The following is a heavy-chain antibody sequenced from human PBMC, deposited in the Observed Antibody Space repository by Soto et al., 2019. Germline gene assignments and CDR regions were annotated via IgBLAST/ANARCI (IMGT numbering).Heavy chain of an antibody. Sequence: ASVKVSCKASGYTFTSYDINWVRQATGQGLEWMGWMNPNSGNTGYAQKFQGRVTMTRNTSISTAYMELSSLRSEDTAAYYCARAHYDFWSGSNWFDPWGQGTLVTVSS. J-gene: IGHJ5*02. CDR1: GYTFTSYD. CDR3: ARAHYDFWSGSNWFDP. V-gene: IGHV1-8*01. CDR2: MNPNSGNT. D-gene: IGHD3-3*01.